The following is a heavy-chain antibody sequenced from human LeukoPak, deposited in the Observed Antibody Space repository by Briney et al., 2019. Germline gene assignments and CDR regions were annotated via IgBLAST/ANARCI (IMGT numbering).Heavy chain of an antibody. V-gene: IGHV3-66*01. CDR2: IYSGGST. CDR3: ARVYRGALDY. D-gene: IGHD1-26*01. Sequence: GRSLRLSCAASGFTVSSNYMSWVRQAPGKGLEWVSVIYSGGSTYYADSVKGRFTISRDNSKNTLYLQMDSLRAEDTAVYYCARVYRGALDYWGQGTLVTVSS. J-gene: IGHJ4*02. CDR1: GFTVSSNY.